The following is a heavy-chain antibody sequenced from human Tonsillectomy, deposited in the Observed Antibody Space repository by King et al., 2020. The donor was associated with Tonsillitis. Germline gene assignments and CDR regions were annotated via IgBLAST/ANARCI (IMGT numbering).Heavy chain of an antibody. V-gene: IGHV1-3*01. CDR2: INAGNGNT. D-gene: IGHD3-10*01. J-gene: IGHJ4*02. CDR1: GYSFTRYA. Sequence: QLVQSGAEVKKPGASVKVSCKASGYSFTRYAVHWVRPAPGQRLEWMGWINAGNGNTKYSQKFQGRVSITRDASATTAYMELSSLRSEDTAVCFCARGDYYGSGSYYNAGAFWGQGTLVTVSS. CDR3: ARGDYYGSGSYYNAGAF.